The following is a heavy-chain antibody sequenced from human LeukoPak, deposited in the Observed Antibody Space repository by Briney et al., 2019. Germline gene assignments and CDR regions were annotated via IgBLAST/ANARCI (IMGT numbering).Heavy chain of an antibody. CDR2: IYSGGNT. J-gene: IGHJ4*02. D-gene: IGHD4-17*01. CDR1: GFTVSSNY. CDR3: AKSRDGDAPPFDY. Sequence: GGSLRLSCAASGFTVSSNYMNWVRQAPGKGLEWVSIIYSGGNTYYADSVKGRFTISRDNSKNTVQLQMNSLRPEDTAVYYCAKSRDGDAPPFDYWGQGTVVTVSS. V-gene: IGHV3-53*05.